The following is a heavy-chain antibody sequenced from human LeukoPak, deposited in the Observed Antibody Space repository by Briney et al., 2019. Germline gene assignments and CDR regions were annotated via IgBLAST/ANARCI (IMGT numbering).Heavy chain of an antibody. D-gene: IGHD3-16*01. CDR3: AKVGVPWLGEGTFDY. V-gene: IGHV3-23*01. J-gene: IGHJ4*02. Sequence: PGGSLRLSCAASGLSFGSFAMSRVRQAPGKGLEWVSGICGSDGTTFYADSVKGRFTISRDNSKNTLYLQMNSLRAEDTAVYYCAKVGVPWLGEGTFDYWGQGTLVTVSS. CDR1: GLSFGSFA. CDR2: ICGSDGTT.